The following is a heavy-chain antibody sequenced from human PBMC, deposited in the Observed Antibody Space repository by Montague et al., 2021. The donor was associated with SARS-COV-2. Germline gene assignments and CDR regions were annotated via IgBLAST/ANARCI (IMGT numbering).Heavy chain of an antibody. Sequence: SETLSLTCSVSSGSIISCGYYWGWIRPPPGKELEWVGNIYYSGITDHNPSLKSRVTISVDMSKNQFSLQLNSVTAADSAVYYCARTEYNWNDWFDPWGQGTLVTVS. CDR3: ARTEYNWNDWFDP. D-gene: IGHD1-20*01. CDR2: IYYSGIT. V-gene: IGHV4-39*07. CDR1: SGSIISCGYY. J-gene: IGHJ5*02.